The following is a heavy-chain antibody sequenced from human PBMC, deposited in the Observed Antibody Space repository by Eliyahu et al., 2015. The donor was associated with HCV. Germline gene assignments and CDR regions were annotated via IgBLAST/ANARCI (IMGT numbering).Heavy chain of an antibody. Sequence: QVQLVQSGAEVXKPGASVQISCRASGXIFTTYSMHWXRQAPGQRLEXMGWINGGNGNTXYXQKFQGRVXITRDXSASTGYIEVSSLKSEDTALYYCARGGPNSSGWTLDYWGQGTLVSVSS. CDR1: GXIFTTYS. CDR3: ARGGPNSSGWTLDY. D-gene: IGHD6-19*01. V-gene: IGHV1-3*01. CDR2: INGGNGNT. J-gene: IGHJ4*02.